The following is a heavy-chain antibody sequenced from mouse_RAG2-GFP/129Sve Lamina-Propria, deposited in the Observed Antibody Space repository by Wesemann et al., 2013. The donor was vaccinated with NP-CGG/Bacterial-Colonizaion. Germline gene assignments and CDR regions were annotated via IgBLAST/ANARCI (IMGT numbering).Heavy chain of an antibody. D-gene: IGHD1-1*01. CDR1: GYAFSSSW. V-gene: IGHV1-64*01. J-gene: IGHJ1*03. CDR2: IHPNSGST. CDR3: ARYYGSSHWYFDV. Sequence: QVQLQQSGPELVKPGASVKISCKASGYAFSSSWMNWVKQRPGKGLEWIGMIHPNSGSTNYNEKFKSKATLTVDKSSSTAYMQLSSLTSEDSAVYYCARYYGSSHWYFDVWGTGTTVTVSS.